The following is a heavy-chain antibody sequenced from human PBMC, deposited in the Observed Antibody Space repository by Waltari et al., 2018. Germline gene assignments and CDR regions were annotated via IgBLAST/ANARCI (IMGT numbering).Heavy chain of an antibody. CDR2: IYVNGAT. CDR3: ARGVYTFDSRWHYDL. CDR1: GGSMQSYY. V-gene: IGHV4-59*13. D-gene: IGHD3-16*01. Sequence: QVQLQESGPGRVKPLEPLSLTCTVSGGSMQSYYWTWLRQSPDKGREWIGYIYVNGATNYNPSLQSRVSISLDTSTYQFSLELSSMTAADTAIYFCARGVYTFDSRWHYDLWGRGTLVTVSS. J-gene: IGHJ2*01.